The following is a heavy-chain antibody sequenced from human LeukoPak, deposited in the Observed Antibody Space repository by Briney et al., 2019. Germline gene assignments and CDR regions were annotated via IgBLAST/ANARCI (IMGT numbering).Heavy chain of an antibody. CDR1: GFTFSSYG. CDR3: VRDVGAVRGEVYFDY. Sequence: GGSLRLSCAASGFTFSSYGMSWVRQAPGKGLEWVSSITGSGPYMLYADSVKHRFTISRDNTKNLLYLEMNSLRAEDTAMYFCVRDVGAVRGEVYFDYWGQGTLVTVSS. D-gene: IGHD3-10*01. CDR2: ITGSGPYM. J-gene: IGHJ4*02. V-gene: IGHV3-21*06.